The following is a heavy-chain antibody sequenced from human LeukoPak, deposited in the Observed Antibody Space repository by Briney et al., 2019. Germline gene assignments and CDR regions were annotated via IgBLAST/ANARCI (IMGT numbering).Heavy chain of an antibody. CDR2: IYTSGST. J-gene: IGHJ3*02. V-gene: IGHV4-4*07. CDR1: GGSISSYY. CDR3: ARGYSPWALVVIYDAFDI. D-gene: IGHD3-22*01. Sequence: TSETLSLTCTVSGGSISSYYWSRIRQPAGKGLEWIGRIYTSGSTNYNPSLKSRVTMSVDTSKNQFSLKLSSVTAADTAVYYCARGYSPWALVVIYDAFDIWGQGTMVTVSS.